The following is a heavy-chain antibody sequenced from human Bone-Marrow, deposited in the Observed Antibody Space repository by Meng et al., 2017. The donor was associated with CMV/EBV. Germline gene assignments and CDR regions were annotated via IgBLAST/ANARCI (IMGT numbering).Heavy chain of an antibody. J-gene: IGHJ5*02. V-gene: IGHV3-7*01. CDR1: GFIFSNYW. D-gene: IGHD6-25*01. CDR2: IKQDGSEK. CDR3: ARAPRGGSSKYNWFDP. Sequence: GESLKISCAASGFIFSNYWMNWVRQAPGKGLEWVANIKQDGSEKSYVDSVKGRFTISRDNAENALYLQMNGPRAEDTAVYYCARAPRGGSSKYNWFDPWGQGTLVTVSS.